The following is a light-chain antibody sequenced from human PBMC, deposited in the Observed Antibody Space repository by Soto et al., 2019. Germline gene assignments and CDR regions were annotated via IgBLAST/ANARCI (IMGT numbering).Light chain of an antibody. V-gene: IGLV6-57*02. CDR3: QSYDSSNVV. CDR1: SGSIASNY. CDR2: EDN. Sequence: NFMLTQPHSVSASPGKTVTISCTGSSGSIASNYVQWYQQRPGSAPTPVIYEDNQRPSGVPDRFSGSIDSSSNSASLPISGLKTEDEADYYCQSYDSSNVVFGGGTKLTVL. J-gene: IGLJ2*01.